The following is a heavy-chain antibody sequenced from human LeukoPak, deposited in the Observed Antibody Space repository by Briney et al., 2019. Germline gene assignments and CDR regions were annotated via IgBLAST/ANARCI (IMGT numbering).Heavy chain of an antibody. CDR1: GGSISSYY. CDR2: IYYSGST. Sequence: SETLSLTCTVPGGSISSYYWSWIRQPPGKGLEWIGYIYYSGSTNYNPSLKSRVTISVDTSKNQFSLKLSSVTAADTAVYYCARAWPYCSSTSCYPFDPWGQGTLVTVSS. CDR3: ARAWPYCSSTSCYPFDP. V-gene: IGHV4-59*01. D-gene: IGHD2-2*01. J-gene: IGHJ5*02.